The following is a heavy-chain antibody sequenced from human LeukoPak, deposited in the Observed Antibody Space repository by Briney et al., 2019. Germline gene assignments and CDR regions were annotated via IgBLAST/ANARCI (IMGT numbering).Heavy chain of an antibody. CDR2: ISSSSSYI. Sequence: GGSLRLSCAASGFTFSSYTMNWVRQAPGKGLEWVSSISSSSSYIYYADSVKGRFTISRDNAKNSLYLQMDSLRAEDTAVYYCAREGYYDFWSGYYDRGYNWFDPWGQGTLVTVSS. CDR1: GFTFSSYT. J-gene: IGHJ5*02. D-gene: IGHD3-3*01. CDR3: AREGYYDFWSGYYDRGYNWFDP. V-gene: IGHV3-21*01.